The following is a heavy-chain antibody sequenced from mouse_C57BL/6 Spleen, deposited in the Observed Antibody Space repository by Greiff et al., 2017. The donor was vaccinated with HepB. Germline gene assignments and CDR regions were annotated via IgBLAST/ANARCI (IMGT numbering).Heavy chain of an antibody. V-gene: IGHV5-9*01. D-gene: IGHD2-5*01. CDR2: ISGGGGNT. CDR1: GFTFSSYT. Sequence: EVMLVESGGGLVKPGGSLKLSCAASGFTFSSYTMSWVRQTPEKRLEWVATISGGGGNTYYPDSVKGRFTISRDNAKNTLYLQMSSLRSEDTALYYCARHYSNLGYWYFDVLGTGTTVTVSS. J-gene: IGHJ1*03. CDR3: ARHYSNLGYWYFDV.